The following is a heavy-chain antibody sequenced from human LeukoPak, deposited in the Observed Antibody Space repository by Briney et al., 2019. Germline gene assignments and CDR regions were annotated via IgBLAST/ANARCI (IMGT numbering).Heavy chain of an antibody. J-gene: IGHJ6*02. CDR2: IWYDGSNK. CDR1: GFTLSSHW. Sequence: PGGSLRLSCAASGFTLSSHWMHWVRQPPGKGLEWVAVIWYDGSNKYYADSVKGRFTISRDNSKNTLYLQMNSLRAEDTAVYYCARGAVGPYSSGWYGGYYYYGMDVWGQGTTVTVSS. D-gene: IGHD6-19*01. CDR3: ARGAVGPYSSGWYGGYYYYGMDV. V-gene: IGHV3-33*08.